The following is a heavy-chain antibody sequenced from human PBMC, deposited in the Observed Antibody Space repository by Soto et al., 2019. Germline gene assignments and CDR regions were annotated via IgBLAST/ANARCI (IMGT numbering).Heavy chain of an antibody. Sequence: TSETLSLTCRVSVGTCASSHWWSCVRQSPGRGLEWIGNVYHTGDTNFNPSLQSRVTFSVDKSNNQFSLRLTSVTAADTAVYFCAREIVTAGGNNYFDPWGPGTLVTVSS. J-gene: IGHJ5*02. CDR2: VYHTGDT. D-gene: IGHD2-21*02. CDR1: VGTCASSHW. V-gene: IGHV4-4*02. CDR3: AREIVTAGGNNYFDP.